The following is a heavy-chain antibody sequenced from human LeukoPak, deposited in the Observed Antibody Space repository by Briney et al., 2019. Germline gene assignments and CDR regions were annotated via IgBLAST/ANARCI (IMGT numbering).Heavy chain of an antibody. D-gene: IGHD6-19*01. J-gene: IGHJ6*03. CDR3: AREPSGWYNYYYYYYMDV. Sequence: GGSLRLSCAASGFTFSTFAMIWVRQPPGKGLEWVSSIFPSGGEIHYADSVRGRFTISRDNSKSTLSLQMNSLRAEDTAVYYCAREPSGWYNYYYYYYMDVWGKGTTVTVSS. CDR2: IFPSGGEI. V-gene: IGHV3-23*01. CDR1: GFTFSTFA.